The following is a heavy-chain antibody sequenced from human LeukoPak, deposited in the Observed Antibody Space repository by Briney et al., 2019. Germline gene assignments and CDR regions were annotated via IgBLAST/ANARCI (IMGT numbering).Heavy chain of an antibody. CDR3: ASYGSGIESNAFDI. CDR2: ISAYNGNT. J-gene: IGHJ3*02. V-gene: IGHV1-18*01. CDR1: GYTFTSYG. D-gene: IGHD3-10*01. Sequence: ASVKVSCTASGYTFTSYGISWVRQAPGQGLVWMGWISAYNGNTNYAQKLQGRVTMTTDTSTSTAYMELRSLRSDDTAVYYCASYGSGIESNAFDIWGQGTMVTVSS.